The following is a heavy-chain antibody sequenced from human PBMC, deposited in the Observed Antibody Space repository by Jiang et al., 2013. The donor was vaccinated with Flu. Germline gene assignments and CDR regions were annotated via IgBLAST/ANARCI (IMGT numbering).Heavy chain of an antibody. CDR1: GYTFTGYY. CDR3: ARGQSNGILEWLYYAYFDY. CDR2: INPNSGGT. V-gene: IGHV1-2*02. J-gene: IGHJ4*02. D-gene: IGHD3-3*01. Sequence: SVKVSCKASGYTFTGYYMHWVRQAPGQGLEWMGWINPNSGGTNYAQKFQGRVTMTRDTSISTAYMELSRLRSDDTAVYYCARGQSNGILEWLYYAYFDYWGQGTLVTVSS.